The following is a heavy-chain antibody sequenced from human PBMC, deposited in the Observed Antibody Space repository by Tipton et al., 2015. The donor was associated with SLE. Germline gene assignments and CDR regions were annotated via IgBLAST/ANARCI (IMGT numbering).Heavy chain of an antibody. D-gene: IGHD3-22*01. V-gene: IGHV4-38-2*01. CDR3: ARHYMDSNGYYQYYLDY. CDR1: GFTFSSYW. Sequence: GSLRLSCAASGFTFSSYWMSWVRQAPGKGLGWIGSIYHSGSTYYNPSLKSRVTISVDTSKNQFSLKLSSVTAADTAVYYCARHYMDSNGYYQYYLDYWGQGTLVTVSS. J-gene: IGHJ4*02. CDR2: IYHSGST.